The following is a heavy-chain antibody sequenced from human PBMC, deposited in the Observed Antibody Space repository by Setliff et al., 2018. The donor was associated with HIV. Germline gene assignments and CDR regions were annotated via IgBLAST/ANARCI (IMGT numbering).Heavy chain of an antibody. J-gene: IGHJ6*02. Sequence: SETLSLTCAVYGGSFSGFYWNWIRQPPGKGLEWIGEINHSGSTNYNPSLKSRVTISVDTSKNQFSLKLSSVTAADTAVYYCARSSIAARAPQRLRYYYGMDVWGQGTTGTVSS. V-gene: IGHV4-34*01. CDR3: ARSSIAARAPQRLRYYYGMDV. CDR1: GGSFSGFY. CDR2: INHSGST. D-gene: IGHD6-6*01.